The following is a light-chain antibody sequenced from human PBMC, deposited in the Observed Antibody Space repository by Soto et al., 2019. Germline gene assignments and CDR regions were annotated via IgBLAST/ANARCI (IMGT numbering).Light chain of an antibody. V-gene: IGKV3-11*01. Sequence: EVVLTQSPVPLSLSPGERATLSFRASQSVSSYLAWYQQKPGQAPRLLIDDASNRATGIPARFSGSGSGTEFTLTISSLQSEDFAVYYCQQYNNWPLLTFGGGTKVDIK. CDR3: QQYNNWPLLT. CDR1: QSVSSY. CDR2: DAS. J-gene: IGKJ4*01.